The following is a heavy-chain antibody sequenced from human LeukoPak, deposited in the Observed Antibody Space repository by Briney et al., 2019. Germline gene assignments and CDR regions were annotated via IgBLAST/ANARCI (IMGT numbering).Heavy chain of an antibody. J-gene: IGHJ4*02. CDR2: IDRDGSRI. V-gene: IGHV3-74*01. D-gene: IGHD4-23*01. CDR3: VRGNDYGGPHY. CDR1: GFTFSSYA. Sequence: GGSLRLSCAASGFTFSSYAMQWVRQAPGKGLVWVSRIDRDGSRINYADSVKGRFTISRDNGKNTLFLQMNSLRAEDAAVYYCVRGNDYGGPHYWGQGTLVTVSS.